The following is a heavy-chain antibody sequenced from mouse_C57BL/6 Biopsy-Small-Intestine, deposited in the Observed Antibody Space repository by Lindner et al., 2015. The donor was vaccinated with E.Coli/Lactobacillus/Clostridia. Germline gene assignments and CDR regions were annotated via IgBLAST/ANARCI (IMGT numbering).Heavy chain of an antibody. Sequence: VQLQESGPELVKPGASVKMSCTASGYTFTNYVIHWVKQRPGQGLEWIGYINPYNDGAKYNEKFKGKATLTSDKSSSTAYMELSSLTSEDSAVYYCVREGYGDSSAYWGQGTLVTVSA. J-gene: IGHJ3*01. D-gene: IGHD2-13*01. CDR3: VREGYGDSSAY. CDR1: GYTFTNYV. CDR2: INPYNDGA. V-gene: IGHV1-14*01.